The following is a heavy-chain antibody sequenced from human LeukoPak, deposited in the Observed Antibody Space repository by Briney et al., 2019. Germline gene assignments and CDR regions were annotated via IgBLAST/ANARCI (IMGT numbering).Heavy chain of an antibody. CDR2: IYYSGST. CDR1: GGSISSYY. Sequence: PSETLSLTCTVSGGSISSYYWSWIRQPPGKGLEWIGYIYYSGSTNYNPSLKSRVTISVDTSKNQFSLKLSSVTAADTAVYYCARDSGGYYDSSGWSWYFDLWGRGTLVTVSS. V-gene: IGHV4-59*01. CDR3: ARDSGGYYDSSGWSWYFDL. J-gene: IGHJ2*01. D-gene: IGHD3-22*01.